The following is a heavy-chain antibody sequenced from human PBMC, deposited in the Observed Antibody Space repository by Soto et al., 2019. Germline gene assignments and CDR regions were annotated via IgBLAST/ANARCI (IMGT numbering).Heavy chain of an antibody. J-gene: IGHJ6*02. CDR2: IVVGSGNT. D-gene: IGHD3-3*01. V-gene: IGHV1-58*01. CDR1: GFTFTSSA. Sequence: SVTVACKASGFTFTSSALQWVRQARGQRLEWIGWIVVGSGNTNYAQKFQERVTITRDMSTSTAYMELSSLRSEDTAVYYCAAPTYDFWSGVADGMDVWGQGTTVTVSS. CDR3: AAPTYDFWSGVADGMDV.